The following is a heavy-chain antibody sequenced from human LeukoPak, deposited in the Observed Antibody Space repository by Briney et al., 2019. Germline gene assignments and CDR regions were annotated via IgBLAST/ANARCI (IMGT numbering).Heavy chain of an antibody. CDR2: ISPSSGDT. CDR1: GYTFTDYY. J-gene: IGHJ4*02. V-gene: IGHV1-2*02. D-gene: IGHD6-19*01. Sequence: ASVNVSCKASGYTFTDYYMHWVRQAPGPGLEWTGWISPSSGDTRHAQRFQDRVTMTRDTPVSTAYMELTRLQSDDTAGYYCAKGGSNGWAPIDHWGQGTLVTVSS. CDR3: AKGGSNGWAPIDH.